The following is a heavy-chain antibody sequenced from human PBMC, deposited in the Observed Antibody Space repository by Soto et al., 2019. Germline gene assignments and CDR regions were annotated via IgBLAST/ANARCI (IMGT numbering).Heavy chain of an antibody. Sequence: ASVKVSCKASGGTFSSYAISWVRQAPGQGLEWMGGIIPIFGTANYAQKFQGRVTITADESTSTAYMELSSLRSEDTAVYYCARSIGPIAVAGTYDAFDIWGQGTMVTVSS. D-gene: IGHD6-19*01. CDR1: GGTFSSYA. J-gene: IGHJ3*02. V-gene: IGHV1-69*13. CDR2: IIPIFGTA. CDR3: ARSIGPIAVAGTYDAFDI.